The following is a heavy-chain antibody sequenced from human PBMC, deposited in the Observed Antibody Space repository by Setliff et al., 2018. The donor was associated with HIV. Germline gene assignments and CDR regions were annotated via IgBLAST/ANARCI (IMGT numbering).Heavy chain of an antibody. CDR3: ARGVGRARYQLKWGF. J-gene: IGHJ1*01. D-gene: IGHD2-2*01. Sequence: ASVKVSCKASGFIFTDYQIHWVRQAHGQGLEWMGRFNPNSRVTNSPQKFQGRVTMTRDTSINTAYMELSRPTSDDTAFYYCARGVGRARYQLKWGFWGQGTLVTVS. CDR2: FNPNSRVT. CDR1: GFIFTDYQ. V-gene: IGHV1-2*02.